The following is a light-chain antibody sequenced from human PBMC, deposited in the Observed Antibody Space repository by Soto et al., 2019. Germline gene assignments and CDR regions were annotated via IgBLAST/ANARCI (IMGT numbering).Light chain of an antibody. Sequence: AIQMTQSPSSLSASVGDRVTITCRASQGIRNDLGWYQQKPGKAPKLLIYAASSLQSEVPSRFSGSGSGTDFTLTISSLQAEDFATYYCLQDYNYPWTFGQGAKVDIK. CDR3: LQDYNYPWT. V-gene: IGKV1-6*01. CDR2: AAS. J-gene: IGKJ1*01. CDR1: QGIRND.